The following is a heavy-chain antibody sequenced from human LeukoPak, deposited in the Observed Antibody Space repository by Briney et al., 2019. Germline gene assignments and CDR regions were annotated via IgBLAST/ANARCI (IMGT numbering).Heavy chain of an antibody. CDR2: IYTSGST. CDR3: ARDPGRGANWFDP. CDR1: GGSISXGXXY. J-gene: IGHJ5*02. Sequence: CXVSGGSISXGXXYWSWIRQPAXXGXEWIGRIYTSGSTNYNPSLKSRVTISVDTSKNQFSLKLSSVTAADTAIYYCARDPGRGANWFDPWGQGTLVTVSS. V-gene: IGHV4-61*02.